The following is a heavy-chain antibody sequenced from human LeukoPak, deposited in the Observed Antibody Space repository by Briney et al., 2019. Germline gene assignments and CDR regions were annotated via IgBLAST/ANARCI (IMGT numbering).Heavy chain of an antibody. CDR2: IKSKTDGGTT. J-gene: IGHJ4*02. D-gene: IGHD5-18*01. CDR3: TTGQLWLNFDY. Sequence: PGGSLRLSCAASGFNVISNFISWVRQAPGKGLEWVGRIKSKTDGGTTDYAAPVKGRFTISRDDSKNTLYLQMNSLKTEDTAVYYCTTGQLWLNFDYWGQGTLVTVSS. V-gene: IGHV3-15*01. CDR1: GFNVISNF.